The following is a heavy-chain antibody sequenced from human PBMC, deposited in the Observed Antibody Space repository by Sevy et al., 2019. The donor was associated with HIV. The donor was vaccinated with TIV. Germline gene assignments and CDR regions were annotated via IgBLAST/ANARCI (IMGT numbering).Heavy chain of an antibody. D-gene: IGHD4-17*01. J-gene: IGHJ6*03. Sequence: SETLSLTCTVSGGSISSGGYYWSWIRQHPGKGLEWIGYIYYSGSTYYNPSLKSRVTISVDTSKNQFSLKLSSVTAADTAVYYCARHRRGYGDYETYYYYMDVWGKGTTVTVSS. CDR2: IYYSGST. CDR1: GGSISSGGYY. CDR3: ARHRRGYGDYETYYYYMDV. V-gene: IGHV4-31*03.